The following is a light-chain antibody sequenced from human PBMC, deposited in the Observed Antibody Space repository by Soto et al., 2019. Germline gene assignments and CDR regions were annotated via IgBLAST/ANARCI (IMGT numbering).Light chain of an antibody. V-gene: IGKV4-1*01. CDR1: QSVLYSSNNKNY. CDR2: WAS. CDR3: QQYYSTPWT. Sequence: DIVMTQSPDSLAVSLGERATINCKSSQSVLYSSNNKNYLAWYQQKPGQPPKLLIYWASTRESGVPDRFSGSGSGTDFPLTISSLQAEDVAGYYCQQYYSTPWTFGQGTKVDNK. J-gene: IGKJ1*01.